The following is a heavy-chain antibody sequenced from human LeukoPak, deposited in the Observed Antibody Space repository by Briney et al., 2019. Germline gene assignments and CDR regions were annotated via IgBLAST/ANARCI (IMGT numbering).Heavy chain of an antibody. CDR1: GFTFSSYG. J-gene: IGHJ6*03. Sequence: GGSLRLSCAASGFTFSSYGMHWVRQAPGKGLEWVAFIRYDGSNKYYADSVKGRFTISRDNSKNTLYLQMNSLRAEDTAVYYCAKDPGAAAGPYYYYYYMDVWGKGTTVTVSS. CDR3: AKDPGAAAGPYYYYYYMDV. V-gene: IGHV3-30*02. CDR2: IRYDGSNK. D-gene: IGHD6-13*01.